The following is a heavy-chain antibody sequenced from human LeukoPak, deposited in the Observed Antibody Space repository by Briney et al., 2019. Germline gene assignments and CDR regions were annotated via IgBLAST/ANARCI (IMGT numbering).Heavy chain of an antibody. V-gene: IGHV3-21*01. D-gene: IGHD2-15*01. CDR3: AREGLPPSIDY. Sequence: GGSLRLSCAASGFIFSNYGMNWVRQAPGKGLEWVAAISASGSATSYADSVRGRFTISRDNAKNSLYLQMNSLRAEDTAVYYCAREGLPPSIDYWGQGTLVTVSS. CDR2: ISASGSAT. J-gene: IGHJ4*02. CDR1: GFIFSNYG.